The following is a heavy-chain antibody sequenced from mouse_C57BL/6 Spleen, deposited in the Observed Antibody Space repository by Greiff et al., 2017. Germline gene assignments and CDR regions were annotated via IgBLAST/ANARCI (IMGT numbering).Heavy chain of an antibody. CDR3: AGPEDYLDY. J-gene: IGHJ2*01. Sequence: VQLQQSGPELVKPGASVKMSCKASGYTFTDYNMHWVKQSHGKSLEWIGYINPNNGGTSYNQKFKGKATLPVNKSTSTVYMEHRSLTSEESAVLYCAGPEDYLDYWGQGTTLTVSS. V-gene: IGHV1-22*01. CDR2: INPNNGGT. CDR1: GYTFTDYN.